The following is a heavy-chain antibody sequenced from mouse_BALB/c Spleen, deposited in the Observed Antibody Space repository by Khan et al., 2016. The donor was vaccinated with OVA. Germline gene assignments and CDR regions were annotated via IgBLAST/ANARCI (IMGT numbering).Heavy chain of an antibody. CDR3: TRPAYDGYYDY. V-gene: IGHV1S137*01. CDR1: AYTFTDYA. J-gene: IGHJ2*01. CDR2: ISTYSGNT. Sequence: QVQLKQSGPELVRPGVSVKISCKGSAYTFTDYAMHWVKQSHAKSLEWIGLISTYSGNTNYKQKFKGKATMTVDKSSSTAYMELVRLTSEDSAIXYCTRPAYDGYYDYWGQGTTLTVSS. D-gene: IGHD2-3*01.